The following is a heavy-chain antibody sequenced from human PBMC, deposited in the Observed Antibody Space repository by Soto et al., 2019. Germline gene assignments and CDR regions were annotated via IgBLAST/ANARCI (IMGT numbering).Heavy chain of an antibody. CDR2: IYYSGST. D-gene: IGHD2-2*01. J-gene: IGHJ5*02. V-gene: IGHV4-59*01. CDR3: ARDLGYCSSTSCLHWFDP. CDR1: GGSISSYY. Sequence: PSETLSLTCTVSGGSISSYYWSWIRQPPGKGLEWIGYIYYSGSTNYNPSLKSRVTISVDTSKNQFSLKLSSVTAADTAVYYCARDLGYCSSTSCLHWFDPWGQGTLVTVSS.